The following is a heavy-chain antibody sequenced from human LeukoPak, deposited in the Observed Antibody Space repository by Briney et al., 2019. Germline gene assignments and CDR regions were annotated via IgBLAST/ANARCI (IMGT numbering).Heavy chain of an antibody. J-gene: IGHJ5*02. CDR1: GFTFSSYA. V-gene: IGHV3-23*01. CDR2: ISGSGGST. CDR3: AKLPIVVVVAATWWFDP. D-gene: IGHD2-15*01. Sequence: GGSLRLSCAASGFTFSSYAMSWVRQAPGKGLEWVSGISGSGGSTYYADSVKGRFTISRDNSKNTLYLQMNSPRAEDTAVYYCAKLPIVVVVAATWWFDPWGQGTLVTVSS.